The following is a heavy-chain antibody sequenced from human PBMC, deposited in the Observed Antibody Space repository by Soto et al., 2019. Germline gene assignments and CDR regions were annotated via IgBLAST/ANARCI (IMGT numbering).Heavy chain of an antibody. CDR2: ISGSGGST. CDR1: GFTFSSYA. Sequence: GESLKISCAASGFTFSSYAMSWVRQAPGKGLEWVSAISGSGGSTYYADSVKGRFTISRDNSKNTLCLQMNSLRAEDTAVYYCAKPVAYYDFWSGFDYWGQGTLVTVSS. CDR3: AKPVAYYDFWSGFDY. V-gene: IGHV3-23*01. D-gene: IGHD3-3*01. J-gene: IGHJ4*02.